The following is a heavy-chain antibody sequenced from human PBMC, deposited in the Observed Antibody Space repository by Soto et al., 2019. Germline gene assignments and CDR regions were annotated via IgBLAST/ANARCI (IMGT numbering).Heavy chain of an antibody. CDR3: AKDEIGEFPHMDV. J-gene: IGHJ6*03. CDR1: GFTFSSYG. Sequence: GGSLRLSCAASGFTFSSYGMHWVRQAPGKGLEWVAVISYDGSNKYYADSVKGRFTISRDNSKNTLYLQMNSLRAEDTAVYYCAKDEIGEFPHMDVWGKGTTVTVSS. D-gene: IGHD3-10*01. V-gene: IGHV3-30*18. CDR2: ISYDGSNK.